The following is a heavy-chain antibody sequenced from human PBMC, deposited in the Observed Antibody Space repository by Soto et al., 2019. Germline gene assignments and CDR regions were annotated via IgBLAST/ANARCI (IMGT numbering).Heavy chain of an antibody. D-gene: IGHD4-17*01. CDR3: AKDLQSYGDYDYYCYGMDV. CDR1: GFTFSTYG. J-gene: IGHJ6*02. CDR2: ISYDGTNK. V-gene: IGHV3-30*18. Sequence: QVQLVESGVGEVQPGRSLTISCAASGFTFSTYGMHWVRQTPGKGLEWVAVISYDGTNKFYSDSVKGRFTISRDNFKNTLTLQMNSQRADDTAVYSCAKDLQSYGDYDYYCYGMDVWGLGTRFTVSS.